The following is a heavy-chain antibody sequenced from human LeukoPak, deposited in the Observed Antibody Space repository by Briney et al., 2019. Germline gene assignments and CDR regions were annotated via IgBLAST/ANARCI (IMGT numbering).Heavy chain of an antibody. J-gene: IGHJ4*02. CDR2: IRYDGSNK. CDR1: GFTFSRYG. Sequence: GGXLRLSCAASGFTFSRYGMHWVRQAPGKGLEWVAFIRYDGSNKYYTDSVKGRFTISRDNSKKTLYMQMNSLRVEDTAVYYCARDGLAVTTFEYFFDYWGQGTLVTVS. CDR3: ARDGLAVTTFEYFFDY. D-gene: IGHD4-11*01. V-gene: IGHV3-30*02.